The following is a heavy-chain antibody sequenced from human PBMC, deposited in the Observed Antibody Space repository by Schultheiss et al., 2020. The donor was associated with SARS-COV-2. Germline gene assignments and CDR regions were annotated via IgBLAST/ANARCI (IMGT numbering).Heavy chain of an antibody. CDR3: TRVWYSSSPFDP. V-gene: IGHV4-59*08. CDR1: GGSISTYY. D-gene: IGHD6-13*01. J-gene: IGHJ5*02. Sequence: SETLSLTCTVSGGSISTYYWSWIRQPPGKGLEWIGYIYYSGSTNYNPSLKSRVTISVDTSKNQFFLKLNSVTAADTAMYYCTRVWYSSSPFDPWGQGTLVTVSS. CDR2: IYYSGST.